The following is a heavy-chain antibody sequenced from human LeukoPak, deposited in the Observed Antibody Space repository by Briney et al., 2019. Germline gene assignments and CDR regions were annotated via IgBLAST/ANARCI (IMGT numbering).Heavy chain of an antibody. D-gene: IGHD5-12*01. CDR2: ISGSGGST. CDR3: AKDRRDGYNWYYLDY. Sequence: GGSLRLSCAASGFTFSSYAMSWVRQAPGKGLEWVSAISGSGGSTYYADSVKGRFTISRDNSKNTLYLQMNSLRAEDTAVYYCAKDRRDGYNWYYLDYWGQGTLVTVSS. CDR1: GFTFSSYA. J-gene: IGHJ4*02. V-gene: IGHV3-23*01.